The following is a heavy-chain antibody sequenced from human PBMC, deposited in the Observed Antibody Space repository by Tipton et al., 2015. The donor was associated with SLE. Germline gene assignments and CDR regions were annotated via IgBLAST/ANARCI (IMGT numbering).Heavy chain of an antibody. CDR2: IYYSGST. CDR3: ARAYSSDNAFDI. Sequence: LRLSCTVSGGSISSSSYYWGWIRQPPGKGLEWIGSIYYSGSTYYNPSLKSRVTISVDTSKNQFSLKLSSVTAADTAVYYCARAYSSDNAFDIWGQGTMVTVSS. CDR1: GGSISSSSYY. D-gene: IGHD6-25*01. J-gene: IGHJ3*02. V-gene: IGHV4-39*07.